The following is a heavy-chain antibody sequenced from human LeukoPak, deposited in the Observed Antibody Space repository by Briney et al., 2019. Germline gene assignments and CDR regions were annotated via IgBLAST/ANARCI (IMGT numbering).Heavy chain of an antibody. V-gene: IGHV4-59*12. CDR1: GGSISSYY. CDR2: IYYSGST. J-gene: IGHJ4*02. CDR3: ARGRAYCSGGSCYSYVFDY. D-gene: IGHD2-15*01. Sequence: SETLSLTCTVSGGSISSYYWSWIRQPPGKGLEWIGYIYYSGSTNYNPSLKSRVTISVDTSKNQFSLKLSSVTAADTAVYYCARGRAYCSGGSCYSYVFDYWGQGTLVTVSS.